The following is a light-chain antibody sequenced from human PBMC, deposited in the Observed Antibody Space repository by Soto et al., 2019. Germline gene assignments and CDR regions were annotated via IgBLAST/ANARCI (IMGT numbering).Light chain of an antibody. CDR3: AAWDDSLNGVI. CDR2: SNN. V-gene: IGLV1-44*01. CDR1: RSNIRSNT. J-gene: IGLJ2*01. Sequence: QSVLTQPPSASGTPGQRVTISCSGSRSNIRSNTVNWYQQFPGTAPKLLIYSNNQRPSGVPDRFSGSKSGTSASLAISGLQSEDEADYYCAAWDDSLNGVIFGGGTKVTVL.